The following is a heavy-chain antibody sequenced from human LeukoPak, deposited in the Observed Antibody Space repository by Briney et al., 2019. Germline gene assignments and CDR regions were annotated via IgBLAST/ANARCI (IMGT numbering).Heavy chain of an antibody. V-gene: IGHV3-64D*06. CDR2: INSNGGST. CDR1: GFTFSSYA. CDR3: VSTVVTTSH. D-gene: IGHD4-17*01. J-gene: IGHJ4*02. Sequence: PGGSLRLSCSASGFTFSSYAMHWVRQAPGKGLEYVSAINSNGGSTYYTDSVKGRFTISRDNSKNTLYLQMSCLRPEDTAMYYCVSTVVTTSHWGQGILVTVSS.